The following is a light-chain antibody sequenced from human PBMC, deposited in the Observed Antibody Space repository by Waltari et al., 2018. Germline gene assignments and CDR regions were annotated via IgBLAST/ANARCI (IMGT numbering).Light chain of an antibody. CDR3: QQRIDWPPVS. CDR2: DAS. Sequence: EIVLIQSPAILSLSPGERATLPCSATHSISEYLAWYQHKPGQPPRLLIHDASTRAYGVPARFSGSGFGTDFTLTISNLEPEDSAVYYCQQRIDWPPVSFGGGTKVEIK. J-gene: IGKJ4*01. V-gene: IGKV3-11*01. CDR1: HSISEY.